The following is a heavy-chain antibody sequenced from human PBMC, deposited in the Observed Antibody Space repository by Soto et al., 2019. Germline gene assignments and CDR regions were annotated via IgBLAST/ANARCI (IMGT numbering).Heavy chain of an antibody. D-gene: IGHD1-1*01. J-gene: IGHJ5*02. CDR2: IAYDGINK. Sequence: QVQLVESGGGVVQPGRSLRLSCVASGFSISRSAMHWVRQAPGKGLEWVAVIAYDGINKCYADSAKGRFTISRDNSKNTLYLDMSSLRAEDTAVYFCARDLQAGDDNVNWFAPWGQGTLVTVSS. CDR3: ARDLQAGDDNVNWFAP. V-gene: IGHV3-30-3*01. CDR1: GFSISRSA.